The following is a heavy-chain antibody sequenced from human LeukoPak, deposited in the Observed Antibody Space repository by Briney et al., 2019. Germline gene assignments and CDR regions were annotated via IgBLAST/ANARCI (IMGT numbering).Heavy chain of an antibody. CDR3: ATHPGPYGANPFDS. CDR1: GFTFSNHA. Sequence: GGSLRLSCAASGFTFSNHALSWVRQAPGKGLEWVATIIASGGSSDHAVSVKGRFTISRDNAKNTLYLRMNSLRAEDTALYSCATHPGPYGANPFDSWGLGTLVTVSS. V-gene: IGHV3-23*01. J-gene: IGHJ4*02. D-gene: IGHD4-23*01. CDR2: IIASGGSS.